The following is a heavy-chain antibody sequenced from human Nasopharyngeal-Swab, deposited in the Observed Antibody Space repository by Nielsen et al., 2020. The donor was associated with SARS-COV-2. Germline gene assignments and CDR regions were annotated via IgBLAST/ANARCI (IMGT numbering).Heavy chain of an antibody. Sequence: GESLKISCAAPGFTFSSYAMSWVRQAPGKGLEWVSAISGSGGSTYYADSVKGRFTISRDNSKNTLYLQMNSLRAEDTAVYYCAKDRVDAAMEALDYWGQGTLVTVSS. J-gene: IGHJ4*02. CDR3: AKDRVDAAMEALDY. CDR2: ISGSGGST. V-gene: IGHV3-23*01. D-gene: IGHD5-18*01. CDR1: GFTFSSYA.